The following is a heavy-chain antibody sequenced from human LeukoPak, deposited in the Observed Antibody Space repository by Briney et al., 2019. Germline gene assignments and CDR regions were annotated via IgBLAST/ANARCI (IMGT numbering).Heavy chain of an antibody. J-gene: IGHJ4*02. CDR2: ISSGSTTI. D-gene: IGHD3-10*01. CDR3: ARRESTTMVRGGVDY. Sequence: GGSLRLSCAASGFTSTKYSMHWVRQTPGKGLEWVSYISSGSTTIYYTDSVKGRFTISRDNAKNSLYLQMNSLRAEDTAAYYCARRESTTMVRGGVDYWGQGTLVTVSS. V-gene: IGHV3-48*01. CDR1: GFTSTKYS.